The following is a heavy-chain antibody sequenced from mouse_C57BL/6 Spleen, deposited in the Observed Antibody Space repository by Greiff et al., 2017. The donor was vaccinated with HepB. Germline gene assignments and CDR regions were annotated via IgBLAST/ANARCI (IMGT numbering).Heavy chain of an antibody. CDR2: INPYNGGT. J-gene: IGHJ2*01. CDR1: GYTFTDYY. D-gene: IGHD1-1*01. Sequence: VQLQQSGPVLVKPGASVKMSCKASGYTFTDYYMNWVKQSHGKSLEWIGVINPYNGGTSYNQKFKGKATLTVDKSSSTAYMELNSLTSEDSAVYYCAQGYYYGSSYGDYWGQGTTLTVSS. CDR3: AQGYYYGSSYGDY. V-gene: IGHV1-19*01.